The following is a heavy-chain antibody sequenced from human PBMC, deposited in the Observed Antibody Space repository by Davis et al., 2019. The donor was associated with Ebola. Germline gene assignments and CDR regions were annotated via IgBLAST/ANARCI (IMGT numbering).Heavy chain of an antibody. CDR2: ISSSSYI. CDR3: ARRRGYSYGYLY. Sequence: GESLKISCAASGFTFSSYSMNWVRQAPGKGLEWVSSISSSSYIYYADSVKGRFTVSRDNSKNTLYLQMNSLRAEDTAVYYCARRRGYSYGYLYWGQGTLVTVSS. V-gene: IGHV3-21*01. J-gene: IGHJ4*02. CDR1: GFTFSSYS. D-gene: IGHD5-18*01.